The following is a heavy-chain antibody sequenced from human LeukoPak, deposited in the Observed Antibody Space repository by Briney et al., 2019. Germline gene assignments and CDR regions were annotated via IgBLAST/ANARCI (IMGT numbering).Heavy chain of an antibody. D-gene: IGHD3-16*01. J-gene: IGHJ5*02. CDR1: GFTFNSYA. Sequence: GGSLRLSCAASGFTFNSYAMTWVRQASGKGLEWVSSISGSGDRTYYADSLGGRFTISRDNSKDMVYLQMNSLKVEDTATYYCGKEGGAWGQGTKVTVSS. CDR3: GKEGGA. CDR2: ISGSGDRT. V-gene: IGHV3-23*01.